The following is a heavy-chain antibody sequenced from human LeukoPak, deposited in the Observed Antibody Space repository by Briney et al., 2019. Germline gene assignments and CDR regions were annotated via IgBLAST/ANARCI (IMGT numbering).Heavy chain of an antibody. J-gene: IGHJ4*02. CDR2: VYTGGST. D-gene: IGHD3-10*01. Sequence: GGSLRLSCAASGFTVSSNYMTWVRQAPGKGLECVSVVYTGGSTYYADSVEGRFTISRDNSKNTLYLHMNSLRPEDTAVYYCARDLSHGSGSFGGQGTLVTVSS. CDR3: ARDLSHGSGSF. V-gene: IGHV3-66*01. CDR1: GFTVSSNY.